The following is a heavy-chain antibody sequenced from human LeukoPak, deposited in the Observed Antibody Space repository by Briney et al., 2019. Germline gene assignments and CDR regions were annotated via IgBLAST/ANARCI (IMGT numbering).Heavy chain of an antibody. CDR3: ARAGPIAAAAYNWFDP. Sequence: ASVKVSCKASGYTFTRYYMHWVRQAPGQGLEWMGWINPNSGGTNYAQKFQGRVTMTRDTSISTAYMELSRLRSDDTAVYYCARAGPIAAAAYNWFDPWGQGTLDTVSS. V-gene: IGHV1-2*02. D-gene: IGHD6-13*01. CDR2: INPNSGGT. CDR1: GYTFTRYY. J-gene: IGHJ5*02.